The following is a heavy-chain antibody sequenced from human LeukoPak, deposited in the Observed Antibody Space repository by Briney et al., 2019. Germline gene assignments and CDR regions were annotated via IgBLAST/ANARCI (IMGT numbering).Heavy chain of an antibody. J-gene: IGHJ4*02. Sequence: GGSLRLSCAASGFTFSSYGMHWVRQAPGKGLEWVAVISYDGSNKYYADSVKGRFTISRDNSKNTLYLQMNSLRAEDTAAYYCWYYDSSALRRARDYWGQGTLVTVSS. CDR1: GFTFSSYG. D-gene: IGHD3-22*01. V-gene: IGHV3-30*03. CDR3: WYYDSSALRRARDY. CDR2: ISYDGSNK.